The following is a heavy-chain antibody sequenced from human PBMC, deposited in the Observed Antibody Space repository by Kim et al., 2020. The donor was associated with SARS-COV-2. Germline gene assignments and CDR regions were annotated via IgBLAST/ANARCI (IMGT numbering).Heavy chain of an antibody. V-gene: IGHV3-33*01. D-gene: IGHD2-2*01. CDR1: GFTFSSYG. Sequence: GGSLRLSCAASGFTFSSYGMHWVRQAPGKGLEWVAVIWYDGSNKYYADSVKGRFTISRDNSKNTLYLQMNSLRAEDTAVYYCARDEASSHAYYYYYYGMDVWGQGTTVTVSS. CDR3: ARDEASSHAYYYYYYGMDV. CDR2: IWYDGSNK. J-gene: IGHJ6*02.